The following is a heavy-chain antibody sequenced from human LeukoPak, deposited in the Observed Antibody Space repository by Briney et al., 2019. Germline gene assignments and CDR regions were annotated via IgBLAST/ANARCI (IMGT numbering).Heavy chain of an antibody. J-gene: IGHJ6*02. CDR3: ARASHGMDV. Sequence: SETLSLTCTVSGYSISSGYYWGWIRQPPGKGLEWIGSIYHSGSTYYNPSLKSRVTISVDTSKNQFSLKLSSVTAADTAVYYCARASHGMDVWGQGTTVTVSS. CDR2: IYHSGST. V-gene: IGHV4-38-2*02. CDR1: GYSISSGYY. D-gene: IGHD6-6*01.